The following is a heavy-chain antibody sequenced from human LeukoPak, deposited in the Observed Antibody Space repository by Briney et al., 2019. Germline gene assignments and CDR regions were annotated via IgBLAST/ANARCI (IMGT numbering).Heavy chain of an antibody. CDR1: GFTFNSYW. J-gene: IGHJ4*02. CDR2: INSDGSRT. CDR3: ARGNFYSGSGSSPLDY. D-gene: IGHD3-10*01. V-gene: IGHV3-74*01. Sequence: GGSLRLSCAASGFTFNSYWMHWVRQVPGKGLVWVSRINSDGSRTNYVDSAKGRFTISRDNAKNTLFLQMNSLGAEDSAVYYCARGNFYSGSGSSPLDYWGRGTLVTVSS.